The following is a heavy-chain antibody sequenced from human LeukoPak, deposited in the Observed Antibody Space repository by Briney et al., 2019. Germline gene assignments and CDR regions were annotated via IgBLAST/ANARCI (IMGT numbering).Heavy chain of an antibody. Sequence: GGSLRLSCAASGFAFWNSWMTWVRQAPGKGLEWIGRIRNKANSYTTEYAASVKGRFTVSRDDSKNSLFLQMNSLESEDTAVYYCARRNSVTQGLDNWGQGTLVTVSS. CDR3: ARRNSVTQGLDN. J-gene: IGHJ4*02. V-gene: IGHV3-72*01. D-gene: IGHD5/OR15-5a*01. CDR2: IRNKANSYTT. CDR1: GFAFWNSW.